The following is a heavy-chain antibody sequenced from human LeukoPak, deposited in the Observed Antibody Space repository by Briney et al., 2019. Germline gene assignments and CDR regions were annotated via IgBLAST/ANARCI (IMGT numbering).Heavy chain of an antibody. CDR3: ARGDLRFLDY. V-gene: IGHV3-48*01. CDR1: GFTFSSYS. J-gene: IGHJ4*02. CDR2: ISVGTSTI. D-gene: IGHD5/OR15-5a*01. Sequence: GGSLRLSCAASGFTFSSYSMNWVRQAPGKGLEWVSYISVGTSTIYYADSVKGRFTISRDNAKNSLYLQMNSLRAEDKAMYYCARGDLRFLDYWGQGTLVTVS.